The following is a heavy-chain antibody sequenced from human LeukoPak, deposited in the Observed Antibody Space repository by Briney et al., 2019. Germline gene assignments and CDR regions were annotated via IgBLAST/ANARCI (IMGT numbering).Heavy chain of an antibody. V-gene: IGHV1-18*01. D-gene: IGHD1-26*01. CDR3: AREKSGSYSSDWYYGMDV. Sequence: ASVKVSCKASGYTFTSYGISWVRQAPGQGLEWMGWISAYNGNTNYAQKFQGRVTMTRDTSTSTVYMELSSLRSEDTAVYYCAREKSGSYSSDWYYGMDVWGQGTTVTVSS. CDR2: ISAYNGNT. J-gene: IGHJ6*02. CDR1: GYTFTSYG.